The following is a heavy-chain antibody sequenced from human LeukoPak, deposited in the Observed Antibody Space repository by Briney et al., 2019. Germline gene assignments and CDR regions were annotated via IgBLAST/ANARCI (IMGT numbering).Heavy chain of an antibody. V-gene: IGHV3-21*01. Sequence: GGSLRLSCAASGFRFSRHSMNWVRQAPGKGLEWVSYINSDSRSISYADSVKGRFTISRDNAKNSLYLQMNSLRAEDTAVYYCVREIPSGSYAPDYWGQGTLVTVSS. CDR3: VREIPSGSYAPDY. J-gene: IGHJ4*02. CDR2: INSDSRSI. D-gene: IGHD3-10*01. CDR1: GFRFSRHS.